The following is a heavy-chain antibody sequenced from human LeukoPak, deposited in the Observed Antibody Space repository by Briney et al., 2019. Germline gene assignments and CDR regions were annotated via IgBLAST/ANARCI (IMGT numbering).Heavy chain of an antibody. J-gene: IGHJ6*02. CDR2: INPNSGGT. V-gene: IGHV1-2*02. Sequence: GASVKVSCKASGYTFTGYYMHWVRQAPGQGLEWMGWINPNSGGTNYAQKFQGRVTMTRDTSISTAYMELSRLRSDDTAVYYCARDLGVGYCSGGSCYGAYYYYGMDVWGQGTTVTVSS. CDR1: GYTFTGYY. CDR3: ARDLGVGYCSGGSCYGAYYYYGMDV. D-gene: IGHD2-15*01.